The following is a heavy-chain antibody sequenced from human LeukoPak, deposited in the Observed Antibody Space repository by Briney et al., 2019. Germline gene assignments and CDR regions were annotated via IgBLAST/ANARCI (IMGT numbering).Heavy chain of an antibody. CDR2: ISHDGSNK. CDR3: AKMDAPGITIFGVGSFDY. V-gene: IGHV3-30*18. Sequence: GGSLRLSCAASGFTFSSYWMSWVRQAPGKGLEWVTVISHDGSNKYYADSVKGRFTISRDNSKNTLYLQMNSLRAEDTAVYYCAKMDAPGITIFGVGSFDYWGQGTLVTVSS. CDR1: GFTFSSYW. J-gene: IGHJ4*02. D-gene: IGHD3-3*01.